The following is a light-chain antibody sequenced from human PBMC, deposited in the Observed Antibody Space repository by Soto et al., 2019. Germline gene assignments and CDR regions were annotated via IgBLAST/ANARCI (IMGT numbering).Light chain of an antibody. CDR1: QSIST. CDR2: DAS. Sequence: DIQMTQSPSTLSASVGDRITITCRASQSISTLAWYQQKPGKAPRLLIFDASRLQSGVPSRFRGSGSATEFTLTLSSLQPDDFATYYCQFYNSDSRTFGQGTKVDIK. J-gene: IGKJ1*01. CDR3: QFYNSDSRT. V-gene: IGKV1-5*01.